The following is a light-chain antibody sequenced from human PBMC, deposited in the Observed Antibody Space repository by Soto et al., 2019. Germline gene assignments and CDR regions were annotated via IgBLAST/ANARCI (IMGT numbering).Light chain of an antibody. Sequence: QSVLTQPPSASGTPGQTVTIFCSGSSSNIESNSVYWYQQLPGTAPKLLIFRNNQRPSGVPDRFSGSKSGTSASLAISGLRSEDEADYYCAARDDSLKGPVFGGGTQLTVL. J-gene: IGLJ7*01. V-gene: IGLV1-47*01. CDR3: AARDDSLKGPV. CDR1: SSNIESNS. CDR2: RNN.